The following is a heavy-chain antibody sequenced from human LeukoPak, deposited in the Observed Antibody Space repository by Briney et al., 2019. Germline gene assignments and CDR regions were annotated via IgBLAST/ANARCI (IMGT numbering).Heavy chain of an antibody. CDR3: ASDAFDI. V-gene: IGHV3-64*01. J-gene: IGHJ3*02. CDR2: ISGNGIAT. CDR1: GFTFSSYG. Sequence: PGGSLRLSCAASGFTFSSYGMHWVRQAPGKGLQYVSAISGNGIATYYANSVRGRFTISRDNSKNTLYLQMGSLRAEDMAVYYCASDAFDIWGQGTMVTVSS.